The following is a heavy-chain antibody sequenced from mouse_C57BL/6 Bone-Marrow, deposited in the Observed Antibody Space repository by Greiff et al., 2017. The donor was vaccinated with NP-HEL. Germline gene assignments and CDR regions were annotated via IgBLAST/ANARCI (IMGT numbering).Heavy chain of an antibody. CDR3: ARERGDWYFDV. J-gene: IGHJ1*03. V-gene: IGHV5-4*01. CDR1: GFTFSSYA. Sequence: VQLKESGGGLVKPGGSLKLSCAASGFTFSSYAMSWVRQTPEKRLEWVATISDGGSYTYYPDNVKGRFTISRDNAKNNLYLQMSHLKSEDTAMYYCARERGDWYFDVWGTGTTVTVSS. CDR2: ISDGGSYT.